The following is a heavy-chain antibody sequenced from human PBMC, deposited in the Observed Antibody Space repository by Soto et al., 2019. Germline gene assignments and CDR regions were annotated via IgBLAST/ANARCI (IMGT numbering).Heavy chain of an antibody. J-gene: IGHJ6*02. V-gene: IGHV3-48*02. Sequence: PGGSLRLSCAASGFTFSSYSMNWVRQAPGKGLEWVSYISSSSSTIYYADSVKGRFTISRENAKNSLYLQMNSLRDEDTAVYYCARDRESSSWKLFSYYYGMAVWGQGTTVTVS. CDR1: GFTFSSYS. CDR2: ISSSSSTI. D-gene: IGHD6-13*01. CDR3: ARDRESSSWKLFSYYYGMAV.